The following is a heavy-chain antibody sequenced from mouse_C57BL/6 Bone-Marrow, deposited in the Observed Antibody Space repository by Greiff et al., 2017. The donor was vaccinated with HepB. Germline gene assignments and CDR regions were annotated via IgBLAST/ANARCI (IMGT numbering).Heavy chain of an antibody. CDR2: ISGGGGNT. CDR3: ARHGYYYGSGGFAY. CDR1: GFTFSSYT. D-gene: IGHD1-1*01. Sequence: EVQLVESGGGLVKPGGSLKLSCAASGFTFSSYTMSWVRQTPEKRREWVATISGGGGNTYYPDSVKGRFTISRDNAKNTLYLQMSSLRSEDTALYYCARHGYYYGSGGFAYWGQGTLVTVSA. V-gene: IGHV5-9*01. J-gene: IGHJ3*01.